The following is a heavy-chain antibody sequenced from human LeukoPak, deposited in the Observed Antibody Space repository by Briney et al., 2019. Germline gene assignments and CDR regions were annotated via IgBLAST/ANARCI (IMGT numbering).Heavy chain of an antibody. D-gene: IGHD2-2*01. J-gene: IGHJ4*02. CDR2: INPNSGGT. CDR3: ARVGVVVPAAEFDY. V-gene: IGHV1-2*02. CDR1: GYTFTGYY. Sequence: RASVKVSCKASGYTFTGYYMHWVRQAPGQGLEWMGWINPNSGGTNYAQKFQGRVTMTRDTSISTAYMELSRLRSDDTAVYYCARVGVVVPAAEFDYWGQGTLVTVSS.